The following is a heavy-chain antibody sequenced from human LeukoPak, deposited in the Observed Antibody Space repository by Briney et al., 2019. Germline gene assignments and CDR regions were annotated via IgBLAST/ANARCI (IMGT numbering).Heavy chain of an antibody. J-gene: IGHJ4*02. V-gene: IGHV1-18*01. Sequence: ASVKVSCKASGYTFTSYVINWVRQAPGQGLEWMGWISAYNGNTNYAQKLQGRVTMTTDTSTSTVYIELRSLRSEDTAVYYCARGDIYASGVDQWGQGTLVTVSS. D-gene: IGHD3-10*01. CDR1: GYTFTSYV. CDR2: ISAYNGNT. CDR3: ARGDIYASGVDQ.